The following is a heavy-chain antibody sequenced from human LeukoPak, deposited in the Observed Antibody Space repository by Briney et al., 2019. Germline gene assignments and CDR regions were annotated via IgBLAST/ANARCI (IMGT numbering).Heavy chain of an antibody. CDR2: INHSGST. Sequence: SETLSLTCAVYGGSFSGYYWSWIRQPPGKGLEWIGEINHSGSTNYNPSLKSRVTISVDTSKNQFSLKLSSVTAADTAVYYCARGPPRAWSGYYLAAVDYWGEGTLVTVSS. D-gene: IGHD3-3*01. V-gene: IGHV4-34*01. CDR3: ARGPPRAWSGYYLAAVDY. J-gene: IGHJ4*02. CDR1: GGSFSGYY.